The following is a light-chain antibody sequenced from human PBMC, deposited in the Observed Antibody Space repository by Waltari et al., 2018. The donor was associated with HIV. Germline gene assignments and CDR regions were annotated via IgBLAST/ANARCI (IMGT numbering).Light chain of an antibody. V-gene: IGLV2-8*01. CDR3: SSHAGSKVV. CDR1: RSDVGGYNS. J-gene: IGLJ2*01. CDR2: DVI. Sequence: QSALTHPPPASGPPGQPVTLSCPGTRSDVGGYNSVSWHQQHPGKAPKLMIYDVIKRPAGVPDRFSGSKSGNTASLTVSGLQPEDEADYYCSSHAGSKVVFGGGTRLTVL.